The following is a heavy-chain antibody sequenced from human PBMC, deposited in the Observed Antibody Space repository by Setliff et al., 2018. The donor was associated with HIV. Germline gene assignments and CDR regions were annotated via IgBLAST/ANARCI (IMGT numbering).Heavy chain of an antibody. Sequence: GSLRLSCAASGFTFSRYWMHWVRQAPGQGLIWASGINNDSTTTTYADSVKGRFSISRDNAKNTVYLQMNGLRGEDTAMYYCAMFSSSSGWGQGTQVTVSS. D-gene: IGHD6-6*01. CDR3: AMFSSSSG. CDR1: GFTFSRYW. V-gene: IGHV3-74*01. CDR2: INNDSTTT. J-gene: IGHJ4*02.